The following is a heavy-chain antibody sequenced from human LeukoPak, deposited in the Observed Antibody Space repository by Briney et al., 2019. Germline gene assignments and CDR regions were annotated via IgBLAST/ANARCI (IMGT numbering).Heavy chain of an antibody. CDR3: ARRNDFDI. CDR1: GGSISGDH. Sequence: SETLSLTCTVSGGSISGDHWNWIRQPPGKGLEWIGNIYYSGNTNYNPSLKSRVTISVDTSKNQFSLKLSSVTAADTAVYYCARRNDFDIWGQGTMVSVSS. CDR2: IYYSGNT. J-gene: IGHJ3*02. V-gene: IGHV4-59*08.